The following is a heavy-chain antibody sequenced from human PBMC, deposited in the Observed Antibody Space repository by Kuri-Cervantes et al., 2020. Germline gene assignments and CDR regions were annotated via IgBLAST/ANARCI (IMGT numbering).Heavy chain of an antibody. V-gene: IGHV1-18*01. CDR1: GYTFTSYG. D-gene: IGHD6-19*01. J-gene: IGHJ4*02. Sequence: ASVQVSCKASGYTFTSYGISWVRQAPGQGREWMGWISAYNGNTNYAQKLQGRVTITTDTSTSTAYMELRSLRSDDTAVYYCVRDYGVYSSGRIDYWGQGTLVTVSS. CDR3: VRDYGVYSSGRIDY. CDR2: ISAYNGNT.